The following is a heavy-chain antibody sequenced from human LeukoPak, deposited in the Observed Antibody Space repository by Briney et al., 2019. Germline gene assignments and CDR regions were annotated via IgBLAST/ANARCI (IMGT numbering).Heavy chain of an antibody. CDR1: GFTFSSYA. Sequence: GGSLRRSCAASGFTFSSYAMSWVRQAPGKGLEWVSAISGSGGSTYYADSVKGRFTISRDNSKNTLYLQMNSLRAEDTAVYYCAKVSNYYDSSGYHFQHWGQGTLVTVSS. J-gene: IGHJ1*01. V-gene: IGHV3-23*01. CDR3: AKVSNYYDSSGYHFQH. D-gene: IGHD3-22*01. CDR2: ISGSGGST.